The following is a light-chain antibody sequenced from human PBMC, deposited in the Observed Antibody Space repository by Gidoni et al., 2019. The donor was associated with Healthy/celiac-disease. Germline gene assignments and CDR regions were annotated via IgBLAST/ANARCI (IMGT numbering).Light chain of an antibody. CDR1: QSISCY. V-gene: IGKV1-39*01. CDR3: QQSYSTPHT. CDR2: STS. Sequence: DHPMNQSPFSLSASVGDRVTITCRASQSISCYLNWYQQKPGKALKLLIYSTSNLQSAVPSRFSGSGSGTDFTLTISNLQPVDFATYYCQQSYSTPHTFXQXTKLEIK. J-gene: IGKJ2*01.